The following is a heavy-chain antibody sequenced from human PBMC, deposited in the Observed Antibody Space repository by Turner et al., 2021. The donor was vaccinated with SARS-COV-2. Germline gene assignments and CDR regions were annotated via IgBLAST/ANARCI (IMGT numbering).Heavy chain of an antibody. CDR3: ARLMDTAMDYYGTDV. D-gene: IGHD5-18*01. J-gene: IGHJ6*02. CDR1: GGSISSSSYY. Sequence: QLQLQESGPGLVKPSETLSLTGTVSGGSISSSSYYWGWIRQPPGKGLEWIGNIYYSGSSYYNPSLKSRVTISVDPSKNQFSLKLTSVTAADTAVYSCARLMDTAMDYYGTDVWGQGTTVTVSS. V-gene: IGHV4-39*01. CDR2: IYYSGSS.